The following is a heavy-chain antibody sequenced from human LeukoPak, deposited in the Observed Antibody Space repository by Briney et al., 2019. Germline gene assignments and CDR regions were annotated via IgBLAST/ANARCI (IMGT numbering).Heavy chain of an antibody. CDR3: ARHPYCSGGSCYSDY. Sequence: GESLKISCNGSGYSFTSYWIGWVRQMPGKGLEWMGFIYPGDSDTRYRPSFQGQVTISADKSISTPYLQWSSLKAPDTAMYYCARHPYCSGGSCYSDYWGQGSLVTVSS. CDR1: GYSFTSYW. CDR2: IYPGDSDT. D-gene: IGHD2-15*01. V-gene: IGHV5-51*01. J-gene: IGHJ4*02.